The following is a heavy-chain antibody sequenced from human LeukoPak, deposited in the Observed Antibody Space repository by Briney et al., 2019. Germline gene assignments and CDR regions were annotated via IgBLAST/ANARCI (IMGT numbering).Heavy chain of an antibody. Sequence: GGSLRLSCVASGFPFSSYWMTWVRQAPGKGLEWVANIKQDGSKKSYVDSVKGRFTISRDNAKNSLYLQMNSLRAEDTAVYYCVRNLAVAGTCFDSWGQGTLVTVSS. CDR3: VRNLAVAGTCFDS. V-gene: IGHV3-7*03. CDR1: GFPFSSYW. J-gene: IGHJ4*02. CDR2: IKQDGSKK. D-gene: IGHD6-19*01.